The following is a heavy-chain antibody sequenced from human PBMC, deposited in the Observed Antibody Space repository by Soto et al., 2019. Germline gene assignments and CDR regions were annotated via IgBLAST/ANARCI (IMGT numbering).Heavy chain of an antibody. V-gene: IGHV1-69*01. CDR1: GGTFSSYA. J-gene: IGHJ6*02. D-gene: IGHD1-1*01. CDR2: IIPIFGTA. Sequence: QVQLVQSGAEVKKPGSSVKVSCKASGGTFSSYAISWVRQAPGQGLEWMGGIIPIFGTANYAQKFQGRVTITADESTSTAYMELSSLRSEDTAAYYCARGYTSENHYYYYGMDVWGQGTTVTVSS. CDR3: ARGYTSENHYYYYGMDV.